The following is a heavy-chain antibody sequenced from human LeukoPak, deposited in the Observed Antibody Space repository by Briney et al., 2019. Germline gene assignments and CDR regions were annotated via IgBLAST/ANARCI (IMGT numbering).Heavy chain of an antibody. Sequence: GGSPRLSCAASGFTVSSNYMSWVRQAPGKGLEWVSVIYSGGSTYYADSVKGRFTISRDNSKNTLYLQMNSLRAEDTAVYYCARAPPVYYDSSGYSYWGQGTLVTVSS. CDR1: GFTVSSNY. CDR3: ARAPPVYYDSSGYSY. D-gene: IGHD3-22*01. V-gene: IGHV3-66*01. J-gene: IGHJ4*02. CDR2: IYSGGST.